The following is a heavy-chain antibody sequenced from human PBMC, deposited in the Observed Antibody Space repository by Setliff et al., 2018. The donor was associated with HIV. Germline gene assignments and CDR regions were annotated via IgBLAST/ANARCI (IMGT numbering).Heavy chain of an antibody. CDR1: GYTFTGYY. V-gene: IGHV1-2*02. J-gene: IGHJ4*02. Sequence: GASVKVSCKASGYTFTGYYMHWVRQAPGQGLEWMGWINPNSGGTNYAQKFQGRVTITRDTSASTAYMELSSLRPEDTAVYYCAGPTAIPHWGQGTLVTVSS. CDR3: AGPTAIPH. D-gene: IGHD2-21*02. CDR2: INPNSGGT.